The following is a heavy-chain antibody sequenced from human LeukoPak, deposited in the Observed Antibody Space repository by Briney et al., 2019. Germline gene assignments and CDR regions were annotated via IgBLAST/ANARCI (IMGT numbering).Heavy chain of an antibody. V-gene: IGHV3-30-3*01. CDR2: ISYDGSSK. D-gene: IGHD5-18*01. Sequence: PGGSLRLSCAASGFTFSSYAMHWVRQAPGKGLEWVAVISYDGSSKYYADSVKGRFTISRDNSKNTLYLQMNSLRAEDTAVYYCATSGSRGYSYGYDYFDYWGQGTLVTVSS. CDR3: ATSGSRGYSYGYDYFDY. CDR1: GFTFSSYA. J-gene: IGHJ4*02.